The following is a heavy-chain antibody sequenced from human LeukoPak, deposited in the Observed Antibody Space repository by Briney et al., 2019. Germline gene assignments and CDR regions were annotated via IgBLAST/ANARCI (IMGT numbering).Heavy chain of an antibody. J-gene: IGHJ4*02. CDR1: GVTVSSYE. CDR3: ARGHLHYYGSGRPPG. D-gene: IGHD3-10*01. CDR2: ISSSSSYI. Sequence: GGSLRLSCVVSGVTVSSYEMNWVRQAPGKGLEWVSSISSSSSYIYYADSVKGRFTISRDNAKNSLYLQMNSLRAEDTAVYYCARGHLHYYGSGRPPGWGQGTLVTVSS. V-gene: IGHV3-21*01.